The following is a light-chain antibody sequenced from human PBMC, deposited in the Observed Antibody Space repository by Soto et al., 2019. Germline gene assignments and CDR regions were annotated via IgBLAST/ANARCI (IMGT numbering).Light chain of an antibody. CDR1: SSDVGSYNL. V-gene: IGLV2-23*02. Sequence: QSALTQPASVSGSPGQPITISCTGTSSDVGSYNLVSWYQQHPGKAPKLMIYEVSKRPSGVSNRFSGYKSGNTASLTISWLQAEDEADYYCCSYAGSSTPYVFGTGTKLTVL. CDR2: EVS. J-gene: IGLJ1*01. CDR3: CSYAGSSTPYV.